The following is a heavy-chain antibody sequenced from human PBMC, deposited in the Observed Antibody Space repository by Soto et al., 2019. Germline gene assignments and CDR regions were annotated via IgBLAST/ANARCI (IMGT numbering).Heavy chain of an antibody. J-gene: IGHJ6*03. CDR1: GGSISSYY. CDR3: ARRAPGYYYYYMDV. V-gene: IGHV4-59*08. Sequence: PSETLSLTCTVSGGSISSYYWSWIRQPPGKGLEWIGYIYYSGSTNYNPSLKSRVTISVDTSKNQFSLKLSSVTAADTAVYYCARRAPGYYYYYMDVRGKGSTVTVSS. CDR2: IYYSGST.